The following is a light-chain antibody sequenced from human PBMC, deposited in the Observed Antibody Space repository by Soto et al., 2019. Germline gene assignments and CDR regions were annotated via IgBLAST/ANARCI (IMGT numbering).Light chain of an antibody. CDR2: CES. CDR3: QQYYSTPWT. CDR1: QSVLYSSNNKNY. J-gene: IGKJ1*01. V-gene: IGKV4-1*01. Sequence: DIVMTQSPDSLAVSLGERATINCKSSQSVLYSSNNKNYLTWYQQKPGQPPKLLIYCESTRESGVPDRFSGSGSGTDFTLTISSLQAEDVAVYYCQQYYSTPWTFGQGTKVEIK.